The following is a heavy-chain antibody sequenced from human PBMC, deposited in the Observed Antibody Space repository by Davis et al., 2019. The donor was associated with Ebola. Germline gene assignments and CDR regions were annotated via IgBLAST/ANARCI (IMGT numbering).Heavy chain of an antibody. CDR1: GFTFSGYS. Sequence: GGSLRLSCVASGFTFSGYSLNWVRQAPGKGPEWVSYISGDSRTIDYVGSVKGRFTVSRDNAKNSLYLQMNSLRDEDTALYYCARHDDYWGQGTLVTVSS. CDR2: ISGDSRTI. CDR3: ARHDDY. J-gene: IGHJ4*02. V-gene: IGHV3-48*02.